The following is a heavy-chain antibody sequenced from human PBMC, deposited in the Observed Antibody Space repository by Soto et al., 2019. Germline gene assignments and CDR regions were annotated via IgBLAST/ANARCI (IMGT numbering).Heavy chain of an antibody. CDR3: ARVPLLVGGYCSGGSCYDPYYYYGMDV. D-gene: IGHD2-15*01. CDR2: IYYSGST. Sequence: SETLSLTCTVSGGSISSGDYYWSWIRQPPGKGLEWIGYIYYSGSTYYNPSLKSRVTISVDTSKNQFSLKLSSVTAADTAVYYCARVPLLVGGYCSGGSCYDPYYYYGMDVWGQGTTVTVSS. CDR1: GGSISSGDYY. J-gene: IGHJ6*02. V-gene: IGHV4-30-4*01.